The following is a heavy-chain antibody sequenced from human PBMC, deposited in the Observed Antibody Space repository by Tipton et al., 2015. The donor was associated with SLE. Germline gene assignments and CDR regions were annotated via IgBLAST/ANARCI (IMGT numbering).Heavy chain of an antibody. CDR1: GGSISSGGYY. D-gene: IGHD2-2*01. V-gene: IGHV4-31*03. J-gene: IGHJ6*03. CDR3: AREGVGYQLFPDYYYYYMDV. Sequence: TLSLTCTVSGGSISSGGYYWSWIRQHPGKGLEWIGYIYYSGSTYFNPSLKSRVTISVDTSKNQFSLKLSPVTAADTAVYYCAREGVGYQLFPDYYYYYMDVWANGTTVTVSS. CDR2: IYYSGST.